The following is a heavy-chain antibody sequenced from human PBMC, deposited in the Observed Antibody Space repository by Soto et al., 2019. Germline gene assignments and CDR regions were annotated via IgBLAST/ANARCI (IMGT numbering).Heavy chain of an antibody. CDR2: ISGSGGST. CDR1: GFTFSSYA. CDR3: AKDGWFGELPQYNWFDH. D-gene: IGHD3-10*01. V-gene: IGHV3-23*01. J-gene: IGHJ5*02. Sequence: GGSLRLSCAASGFTFSSYAMSWVRQAPGKGLEWVSAISGSGGSTYYADSVKGRFTISRDNSKNTLYLQMNSLRAEDTAVYYCAKDGWFGELPQYNWFDHWGQGTLVTVSS.